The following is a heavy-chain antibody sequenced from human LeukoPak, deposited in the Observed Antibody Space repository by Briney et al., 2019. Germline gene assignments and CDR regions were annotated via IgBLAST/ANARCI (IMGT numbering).Heavy chain of an antibody. J-gene: IGHJ4*02. V-gene: IGHV3-30*02. D-gene: IGHD3-9*01. CDR1: GFTFSSYG. CDR3: AKDRRATGSHFDY. CDR2: IRYDGSNK. Sequence: GGSLRLSCAASGFTFSSYGMHWVRQAPGKGLEWVAFIRYDGSNKYYADSVKGRFTISRDNSKNTLYLQMNSLRAEDTAVYYCAKDRRATGSHFDYWGQGTLVTVSS.